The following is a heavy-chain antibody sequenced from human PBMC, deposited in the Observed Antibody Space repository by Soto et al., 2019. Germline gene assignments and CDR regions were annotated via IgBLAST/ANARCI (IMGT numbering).Heavy chain of an antibody. CDR3: AKGRIFVYYDSSGYLDAFDI. V-gene: IGHV3-30*18. J-gene: IGHJ3*02. D-gene: IGHD3-22*01. Sequence: GGSLRLSCAASGFTFSSYGMHWVRQAPGKGLEWVAVISYDGSNKYYADSVKGRFTISRDNSKNTLYLQMNSLRAEDTAVYYCAKGRIFVYYDSSGYLDAFDIWGQGTMVTVSS. CDR2: ISYDGSNK. CDR1: GFTFSSYG.